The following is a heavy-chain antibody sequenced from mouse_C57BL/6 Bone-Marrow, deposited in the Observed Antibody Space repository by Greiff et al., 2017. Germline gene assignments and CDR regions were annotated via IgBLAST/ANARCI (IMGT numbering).Heavy chain of an antibody. CDR2: IYIVNGYT. D-gene: IGHD1-1*01. V-gene: IGHV1-58*01. CDR1: GFKFTNYD. Sequence: VQLQESGAELVRPGSSVKMSCKTSGFKFTNYDINWVKQRPGQGLEWLGYIYIVNGYTQYNEKFKGKATLTSDTSSSTAYMQRSSLTSEDTAIYFCAREYYCGRPFAYWGQGTLVTVSA. J-gene: IGHJ3*01. CDR3: AREYYCGRPFAY.